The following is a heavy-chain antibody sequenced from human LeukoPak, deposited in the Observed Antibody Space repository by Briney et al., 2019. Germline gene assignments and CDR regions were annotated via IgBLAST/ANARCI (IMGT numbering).Heavy chain of an antibody. CDR1: GGSISSYY. J-gene: IGHJ4*02. CDR2: INQDGSEK. Sequence: PSETLSLTCTVSGGSISSYYWSWVRQAPGKGLEWVANINQDGSEKYYVDSVKGRFTISRDNAKNSLYLQMNSLSAEDTAVYYCTRGAWELQWGQGTLVTVSS. CDR3: TRGAWELQ. V-gene: IGHV3-7*01. D-gene: IGHD1-26*01.